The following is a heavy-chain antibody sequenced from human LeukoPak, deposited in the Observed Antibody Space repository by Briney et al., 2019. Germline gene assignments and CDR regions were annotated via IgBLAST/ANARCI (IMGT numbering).Heavy chain of an antibody. D-gene: IGHD3-10*01. CDR2: ISGSGGST. J-gene: IGHJ6*03. CDR1: GFTFSSYA. Sequence: GGSLRLSCAASGFTFSSYAMSWVRQAPGKGLEWVSAISGSGGSTYYADSVKGRFTISRDNSKNTPYLQMNSLRAEDTAVYYCAKDTSMVRGVIIEIYYYYMDVWGKGTTVTVSS. CDR3: AKDTSMVRGVIIEIYYYYMDV. V-gene: IGHV3-23*01.